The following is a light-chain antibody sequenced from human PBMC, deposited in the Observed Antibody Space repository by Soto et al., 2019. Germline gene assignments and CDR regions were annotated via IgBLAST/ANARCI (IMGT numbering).Light chain of an antibody. CDR2: DVS. CDR3: TSYATGSAYV. CDR1: SSDVGGYNR. Sequence: QSVLTQPPSVSGSPGQSGTISCTGTSSDVGGYNRVSWYQQPPGKAPKLLIYDVSNRPSGGSTRFSGSKSGNTASLTISGLQAEDEADYYCTSYATGSAYVFGPGTKVTVL. J-gene: IGLJ1*01. V-gene: IGLV2-18*02.